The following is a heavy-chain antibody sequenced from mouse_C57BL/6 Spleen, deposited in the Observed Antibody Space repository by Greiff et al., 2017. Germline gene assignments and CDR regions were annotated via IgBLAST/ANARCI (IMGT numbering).Heavy chain of an antibody. Sequence: VKLMESGPGLVQPSQSLSITCTVSGFSLTSYGVHWVRQSQGKGLEWLGVIWSGGSTDYNAAFISSMSISKDNSKSQVFFKMNSLQADYTAKYYCARNDPYSIDDWGQGTSVTVSS. CDR2: IWSGGST. CDR3: ARNDPYSIDD. J-gene: IGHJ4*01. CDR1: GFSLTSYG. V-gene: IGHV2-2*01.